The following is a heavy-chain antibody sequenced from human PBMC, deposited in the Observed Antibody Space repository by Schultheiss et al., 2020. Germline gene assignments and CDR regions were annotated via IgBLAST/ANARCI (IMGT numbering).Heavy chain of an antibody. V-gene: IGHV3-48*03. CDR1: GFTFSSYE. CDR3: AKGRITMIVGPN. J-gene: IGHJ4*02. D-gene: IGHD3-22*01. Sequence: GGSLRLSCAASGFTFSSYEMNWVRQAPGKGLEWVSYISSSGSTIYYADSVKGRFTISRDNSKNTLYLQMNSLRAEDTAVYYCAKGRITMIVGPNWGQGTLVTVSS. CDR2: ISSSGSTI.